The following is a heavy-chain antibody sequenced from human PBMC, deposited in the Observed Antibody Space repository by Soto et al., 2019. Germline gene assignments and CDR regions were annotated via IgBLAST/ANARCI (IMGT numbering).Heavy chain of an antibody. Sequence: ASVKVSCKASGGTFSSYAISWVRQAPGQGLEWMGGIIPILGIANYAQKFQGRVTITADKSTSTAYMELSSLRSEDTAVYYCARDLPSYGGNAEYFQHWGQGTLVTVSS. J-gene: IGHJ1*01. V-gene: IGHV1-69*10. CDR3: ARDLPSYGGNAEYFQH. CDR2: IIPILGIA. D-gene: IGHD2-15*01. CDR1: GGTFSSYA.